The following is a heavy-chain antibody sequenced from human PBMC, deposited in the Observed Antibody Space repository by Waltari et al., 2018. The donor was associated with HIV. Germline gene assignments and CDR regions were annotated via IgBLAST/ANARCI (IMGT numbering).Heavy chain of an antibody. CDR2: MNPNSGNT. J-gene: IGHJ6*02. CDR1: EYTFINFD. CDR3: ARNSSAKGNRYFYYGLDV. Sequence: QVHLVQSGPEVKRPGASVKISCKAYEYTFINFDVNWVRQAAGQGPEWLGWMNPNSGNTASPYKVEDRVTMTRDVSTDTAYMEMSGLTPEDTAIYYCARNSSAKGNRYFYYGLDVWGQGTPVTV. V-gene: IGHV1-8*02. D-gene: IGHD3-22*01.